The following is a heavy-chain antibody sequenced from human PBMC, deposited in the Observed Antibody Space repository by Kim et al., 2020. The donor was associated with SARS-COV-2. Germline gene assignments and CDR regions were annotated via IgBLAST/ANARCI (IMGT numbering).Heavy chain of an antibody. Sequence: SETLSLTCVVYGGSFSGYQWSWIRQPPGKGLEWIGEINHGGLANYNPSLKSRVTISVDTSKNQFSLKLSSVTAADTAVYYCARTWTGYSSSWYRSYYGMDVWGQGTTVTVSS. V-gene: IGHV4-34*01. D-gene: IGHD6-13*01. CDR1: GGSFSGYQ. J-gene: IGHJ6*02. CDR2: INHGGLA. CDR3: ARTWTGYSSSWYRSYYGMDV.